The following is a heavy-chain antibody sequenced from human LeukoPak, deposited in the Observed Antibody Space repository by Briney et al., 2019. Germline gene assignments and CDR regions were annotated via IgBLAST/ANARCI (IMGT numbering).Heavy chain of an antibody. J-gene: IGHJ4*02. D-gene: IGHD2-15*01. V-gene: IGHV4-39*01. CDR1: GGSISSSSYY. CDR3: ARRLRYAYCSGGSCGGIDY. Sequence: SETLSLTCTVSGGSISSSSYYWDWIRQPPGKGLEWIGSIYYSGSTYYNPSLKSRVTISVDTSKNQFSLKLSSVTAADTAVYYCARRLRYAYCSGGSCGGIDYWGQGTPVTASS. CDR2: IYYSGST.